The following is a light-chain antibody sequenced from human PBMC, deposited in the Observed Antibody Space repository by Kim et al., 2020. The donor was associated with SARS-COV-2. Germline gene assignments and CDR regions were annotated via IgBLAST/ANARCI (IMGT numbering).Light chain of an antibody. CDR1: QSVNNNY. J-gene: IGKJ1*01. V-gene: IGKV3-20*01. Sequence: EVVLTQSPGTLSLSPGERATLSCRASQSVNNNYLAWYQQKPGQAPRLLIYGASSRPTVIPDRFRGGGSGTDFTLTISRLEPEVFAVYYCEQYSISPRTFGQGTKMDIK. CDR3: EQYSISPRT. CDR2: GAS.